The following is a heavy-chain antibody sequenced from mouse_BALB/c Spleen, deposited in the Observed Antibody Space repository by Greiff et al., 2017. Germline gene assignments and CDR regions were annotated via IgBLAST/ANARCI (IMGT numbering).Heavy chain of an antibody. V-gene: IGHV1S81*02. Sequence: QVQLQQPGAELVKPGASVKLSCKASGYTFTSYWMHWVKQRPGQGLEWIGEINPSNGRTNYNEKFKSKATLTVDKSSSTAYMQLSSLTSEDSAVYYCTRVYGNYFDYWGQGTTLTVSS. D-gene: IGHD2-1*01. CDR3: TRVYGNYFDY. J-gene: IGHJ2*01. CDR1: GYTFTSYW. CDR2: INPSNGRT.